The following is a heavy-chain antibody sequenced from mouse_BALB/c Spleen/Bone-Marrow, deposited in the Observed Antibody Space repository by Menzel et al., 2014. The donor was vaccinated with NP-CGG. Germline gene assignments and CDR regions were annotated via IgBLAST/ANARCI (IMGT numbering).Heavy chain of an antibody. V-gene: IGHV7-3*02. CDR3: ARGVVATDY. CDR1: GFTFTDYY. D-gene: IGHD1-1*01. CDR2: IRNKANGYTT. Sequence: DVMLVESGGGLVQPGGSLILSCAPSGFTFTDYYMSWVRQPPGKALEWLGFIRNKANGYTTEYSTSVKGRFTISRDNSQSILYLQMNTLRAEDSATYYCARGVVATDYWGQGTTLTVSS. J-gene: IGHJ2*01.